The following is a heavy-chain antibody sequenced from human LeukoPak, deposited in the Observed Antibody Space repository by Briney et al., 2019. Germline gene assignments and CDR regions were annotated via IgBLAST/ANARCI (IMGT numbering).Heavy chain of an antibody. V-gene: IGHV3-21*01. CDR2: ISSSSGYI. D-gene: IGHD5-18*01. CDR3: AREGRYSYGRNFDY. J-gene: IGHJ4*02. CDR1: GFTFSSYS. Sequence: GGSLRLSCAASGFTFSSYSMNWVRQAPGKGLEWVSSISSSSGYIYYADSVKGRFTISRDNAKNSLYLQMNSLRAEDTAVYYCAREGRYSYGRNFDYWGQGTLVTVSS.